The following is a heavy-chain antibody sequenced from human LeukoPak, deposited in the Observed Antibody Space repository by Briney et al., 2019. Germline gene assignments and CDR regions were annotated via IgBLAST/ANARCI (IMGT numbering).Heavy chain of an antibody. D-gene: IGHD3-22*01. CDR3: ARDRAGNYYDSSGYPGYPNWFDP. CDR2: ISSSSSYI. J-gene: IGHJ5*02. Sequence: GGSLRLSCAASGFTFSSYSMNWVRQAPGKGLEWVSSISSSSSYIYYADSVKGRFTISRDNAKNSLYLQMNSLRAEDTAVYYCARDRAGNYYDSSGYPGYPNWFDPWGQGTLVTVSS. V-gene: IGHV3-21*01. CDR1: GFTFSSYS.